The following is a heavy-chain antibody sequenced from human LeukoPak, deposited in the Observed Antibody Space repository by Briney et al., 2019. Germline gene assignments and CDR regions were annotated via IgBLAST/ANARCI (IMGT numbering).Heavy chain of an antibody. J-gene: IGHJ5*02. D-gene: IGHD1-26*01. CDR1: GASISSHY. Sequence: SETLSLTCTVTGASISSHYWCWIRQTPGTGLEWIGDIYDRGSTTYNPSLKSRVSISVDTSRNQFSLNLRSVTAAATAVYYCAKIEVGRFDPWGQGTLVTVSS. CDR3: AKIEVGRFDP. CDR2: IYDRGST. V-gene: IGHV4-59*11.